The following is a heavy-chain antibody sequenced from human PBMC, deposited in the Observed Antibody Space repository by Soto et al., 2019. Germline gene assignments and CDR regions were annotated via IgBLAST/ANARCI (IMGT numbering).Heavy chain of an antibody. CDR3: ARDWGDGYTLGY. D-gene: IGHD5-12*01. Sequence: ASVKVSCKASGYTFTSYAMHWVRQAPGQRLEWMGWINAGNGNTKYSQKFQGRVTITRDTSASTAYMELSSLRSEDTAVYYCARDWGDGYTLGYWGQGTLVTVSS. CDR1: GYTFTSYA. J-gene: IGHJ4*02. CDR2: INAGNGNT. V-gene: IGHV1-3*01.